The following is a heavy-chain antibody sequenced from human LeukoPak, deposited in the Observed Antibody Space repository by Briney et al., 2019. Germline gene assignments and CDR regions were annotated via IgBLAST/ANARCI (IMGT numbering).Heavy chain of an antibody. J-gene: IGHJ5*02. D-gene: IGHD3-10*01. CDR1: GGIFSNYA. Sequence: ASVKVSCKASGGIFSNYAISWVRQAPGQGLEWMGGIIPTFGTANYARKFQGRVTITADESTSTAYMELSRLRSDDTAVYYCARGGSGSYFSWLDPWGQGTLVTVSS. CDR3: ARGGSGSYFSWLDP. V-gene: IGHV1-69*13. CDR2: IIPTFGTA.